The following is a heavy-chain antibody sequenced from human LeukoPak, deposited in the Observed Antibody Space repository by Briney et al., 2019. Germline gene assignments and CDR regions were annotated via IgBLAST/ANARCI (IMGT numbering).Heavy chain of an antibody. CDR3: ARGEYMWFDP. V-gene: IGHV3-7*01. CDR1: GFTFSTYW. D-gene: IGHD2/OR15-2a*01. J-gene: IGHJ5*02. Sequence: GSLRLSCAASGFTFSTYWMSWVRQAPGKGLEWVANIKRDGSDKYYVDSVKGRFTISRDNAKNSLYLQLNSLRAEDTAVYYCARGEYMWFDPWGQGTLVTVSS. CDR2: IKRDGSDK.